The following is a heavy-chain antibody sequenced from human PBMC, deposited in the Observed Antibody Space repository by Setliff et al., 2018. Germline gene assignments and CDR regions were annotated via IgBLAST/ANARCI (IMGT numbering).Heavy chain of an antibody. CDR1: GYTFAKYG. CDR3: VRDRAAIVVGPPTAAFDI. J-gene: IGHJ3*02. Sequence: ASVTVSCKAFGYTFAKYGTSWVRQAPGQGLEWVGWISGYNGYTVYAQKLQGRVTLTTDTSTGTAYMEVRSLRSDDTAQYYCVRDRAAIVVGPPTAAFDIWGQGTMVTVSS. D-gene: IGHD2-2*01. CDR2: ISGYNGYT. V-gene: IGHV1-18*01.